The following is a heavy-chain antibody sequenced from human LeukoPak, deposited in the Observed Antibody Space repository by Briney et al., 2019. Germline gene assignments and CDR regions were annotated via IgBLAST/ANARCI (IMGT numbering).Heavy chain of an antibody. D-gene: IGHD6-19*01. J-gene: IGHJ4*02. V-gene: IGHV4-59*01. CDR1: GDSIRSYY. CDR3: ATNYAVAGPYYFDY. Sequence: KPSETLSLTCTVSGDSIRSYYWSWIRQPPGKGLEWIGYIYYSGSTNYNPSLKSRVTISLDTSKNQFSLKLNSVTAADTAVYYCATNYAVAGPYYFDYWGQGTLITVSS. CDR2: IYYSGST.